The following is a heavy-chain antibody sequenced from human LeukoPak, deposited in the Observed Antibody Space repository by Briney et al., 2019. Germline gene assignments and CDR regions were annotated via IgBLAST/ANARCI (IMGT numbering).Heavy chain of an antibody. J-gene: IGHJ4*02. Sequence: SETLSLTCAVYGGSFSGYYWSWIRQPPGKGLEWIGEINHSGSTNYNPSLKSRVTISVDTSKNQFSLKLSSVTAADTAVYYCARGLYGSGKYGYYFDYWGQGTLVTVSS. D-gene: IGHD3-10*01. CDR3: ARGLYGSGKYGYYFDY. CDR1: GGSFSGYY. CDR2: INHSGST. V-gene: IGHV4-34*01.